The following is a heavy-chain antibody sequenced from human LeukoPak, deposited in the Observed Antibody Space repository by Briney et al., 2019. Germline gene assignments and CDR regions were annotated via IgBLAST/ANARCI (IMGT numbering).Heavy chain of an antibody. V-gene: IGHV1-2*02. CDR3: ARGGRWELPRPYAFDI. CDR1: GYTFTGYY. CDR2: INPNSGGT. D-gene: IGHD1-26*01. J-gene: IGHJ3*02. Sequence: ASVKVSCKASGYTFTGYYMHWVRQAPGQGLEWMGWINPNSGGTNYAQKFQGRVTMTRDTSISTAYMELSRLRSDDTAVYYCARGGRWELPRPYAFDIWGQGTMVTVSS.